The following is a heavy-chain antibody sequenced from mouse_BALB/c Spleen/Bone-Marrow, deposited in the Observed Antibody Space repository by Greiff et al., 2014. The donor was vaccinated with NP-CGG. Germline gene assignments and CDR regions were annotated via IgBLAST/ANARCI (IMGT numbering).Heavy chain of an antibody. V-gene: IGHV2-9*02. CDR3: SRITTATGAMDY. J-gene: IGHJ4*01. Sequence: QVHVKQSGPGLVAPSQSLSITCTVSGFSLTSYGVHWVRQPPGKGLEWLGIIWADGSTNYSSALMSRLSISKDNSKSQVFLKMNSLQTDDTAMYYCSRITTATGAMDYWGQGTSVTVSS. CDR1: GFSLTSYG. CDR2: IWADGST. D-gene: IGHD1-2*01.